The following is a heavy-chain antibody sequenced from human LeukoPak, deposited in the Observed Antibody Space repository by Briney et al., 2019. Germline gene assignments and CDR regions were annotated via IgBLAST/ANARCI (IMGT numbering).Heavy chain of an antibody. J-gene: IGHJ5*02. CDR1: GGSISSGGYY. CDR3: ARSIVAVHFDP. Sequence: PSETLSLTCTVSGGSISSGGYYWSWIRQHPGKGLEWIGYIYYSGSTYYNPSLKSRVTISVGTSKNQFSLKLSSVTAADTAVYHCARSIVAVHFDPWGQGTLVSVSS. CDR2: IYYSGST. D-gene: IGHD6-25*01. V-gene: IGHV4-31*03.